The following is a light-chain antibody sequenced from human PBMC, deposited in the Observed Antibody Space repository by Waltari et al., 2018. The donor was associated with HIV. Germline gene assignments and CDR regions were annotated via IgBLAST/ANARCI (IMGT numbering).Light chain of an antibody. CDR2: DVN. V-gene: IGLV2-14*03. CDR1: TADIAGDHH. CDR3: SSYSSTTGHVV. J-gene: IGLJ2*01. Sequence: QSGLAQPASVSGSLGETIAIVCTGSTADIAGDHHVSWYQQYTGKPPRLLIYDVNQRPSGISARFSGSRSGNTASLTISGLLTDDESEYFCSSYSSTTGHVVFGGGTKVTVL.